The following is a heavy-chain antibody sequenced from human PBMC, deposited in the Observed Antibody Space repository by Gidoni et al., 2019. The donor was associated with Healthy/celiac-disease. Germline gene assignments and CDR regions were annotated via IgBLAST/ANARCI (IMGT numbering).Heavy chain of an antibody. J-gene: IGHJ6*02. CDR2: IWYDGSNK. CDR3: ARGRRYCSGGSCSVMDV. Sequence: EWVAVIWYDGSNKYYADSVKGRFTISRDNSKNTLYLQMNSLRAEDTAVYYCARGRRYCSGGSCSVMDVWGQGTTVTVSS. V-gene: IGHV3-33*01. D-gene: IGHD2-15*01.